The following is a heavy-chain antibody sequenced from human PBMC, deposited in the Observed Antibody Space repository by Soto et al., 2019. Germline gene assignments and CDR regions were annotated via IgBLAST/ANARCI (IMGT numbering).Heavy chain of an antibody. D-gene: IGHD1-7*01. J-gene: IGHJ4*02. V-gene: IGHV3-21*01. CDR1: GFTFSSYS. CDR2: ISSSSSYI. Sequence: EVQLVESGGGLVKPGGSLRLSCAASGFTFSSYSMNWVRQAPGKGLEWVSSISSSSSYIYYADSVKGRFTIFRDNAKNSLYLQMNSLRAEDTAVYYCASRGAGTAFDYWGQGTLVTVSS. CDR3: ASRGAGTAFDY.